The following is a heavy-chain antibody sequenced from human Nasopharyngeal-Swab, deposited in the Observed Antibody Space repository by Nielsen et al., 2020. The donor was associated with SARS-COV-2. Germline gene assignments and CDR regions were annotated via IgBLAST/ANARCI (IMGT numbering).Heavy chain of an antibody. D-gene: IGHD6-13*01. J-gene: IGHJ4*02. CDR1: GFTFSSYD. V-gene: IGHV3-13*01. Sequence: GESLKISCAASGFTFSSYDMHWVRQATGKSLEWVSGIHSAGDTYYPGSVKGRFTISRENAKNSLYLQMNSLRAEDTAVFYCVRLSIATAGVDYWGQGTLVTVSS. CDR2: IHSAGDT. CDR3: VRLSIATAGVDY.